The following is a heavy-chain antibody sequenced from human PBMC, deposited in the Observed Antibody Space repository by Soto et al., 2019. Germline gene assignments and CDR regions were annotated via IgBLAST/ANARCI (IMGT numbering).Heavy chain of an antibody. V-gene: IGHV3-21*01. J-gene: IGHJ4*02. Sequence: VGSLRLSCAASGFTFGSYSMVWVRQAPEKGLEWVSSIGGTSGHIYYAESMKGRLTISRDNAKNSLYLQMNSLRVEDTAVYYCARTNGAYSNYFDYWGRGTLVTVSS. CDR2: IGGTSGHI. D-gene: IGHD2-8*01. CDR3: ARTNGAYSNYFDY. CDR1: GFTFGSYS.